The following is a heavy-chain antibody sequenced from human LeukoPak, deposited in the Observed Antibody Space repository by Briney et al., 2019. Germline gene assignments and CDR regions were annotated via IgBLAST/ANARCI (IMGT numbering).Heavy chain of an antibody. CDR1: GFAFSSYA. V-gene: IGHV3-23*01. CDR3: AKTKLGYCSGGSCYSRHYRLDY. CDR2: ISASGGST. Sequence: GGSLRLSCATSGFAFSSYAISWVRQAPGKGLEWVSAISASGGSTYYAASVKGRFTISRDNSKNTLYLQMNSLRAEDTAVYYCAKTKLGYCSGGSCYSRHYRLDYWGQGTLVTVSS. J-gene: IGHJ4*02. D-gene: IGHD2-15*01.